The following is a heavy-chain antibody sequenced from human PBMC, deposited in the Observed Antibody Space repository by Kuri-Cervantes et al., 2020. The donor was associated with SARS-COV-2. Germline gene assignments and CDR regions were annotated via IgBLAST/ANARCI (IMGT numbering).Heavy chain of an antibody. J-gene: IGHJ5*02. CDR1: GFIVRNYY. D-gene: IGHD6-13*01. CDR3: ARLRVAAAGDP. V-gene: IGHV3-66*01. CDR2: IYSGGTT. Sequence: GGSLRLSCAASGFIVRNYYMSWVRQAPGKGLEWASVIYSGGTTFYADSVKDRFVISRDDSKNTLYLQMNSLRAEDTAVYYCARLRVAAAGDPWGQGTLVTVSS.